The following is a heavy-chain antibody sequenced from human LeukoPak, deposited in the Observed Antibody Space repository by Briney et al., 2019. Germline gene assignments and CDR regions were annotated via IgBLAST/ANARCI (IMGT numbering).Heavy chain of an antibody. CDR2: ISSGST. J-gene: IGHJ6*02. CDR3: AKSQAHYYYYYGMDV. CDR1: GFTFSSYA. V-gene: IGHV3-23*01. Sequence: GGSLRLSCAASGFTFSSYAMSWVRQAPGKGLEWVSAISSGSTYYADSVKGRFTISRDNSKNTLYLQMNSLRAEDTAVYYCAKSQAHYYYYYGMDVWGQGTTVTVSS.